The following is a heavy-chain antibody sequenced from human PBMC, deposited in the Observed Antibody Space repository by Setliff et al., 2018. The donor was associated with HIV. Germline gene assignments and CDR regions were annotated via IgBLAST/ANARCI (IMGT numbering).Heavy chain of an antibody. CDR1: GYTFTAHH. D-gene: IGHD3-3*01. CDR2: IIPKSGET. V-gene: IGHV1-2*02. J-gene: IGHJ4*02. Sequence: GASVKVSCKSSGYTFTAHHIHWVRQAPGQGPEWMGWIIPKSGETSYAEKFRGRVTMTRDTSLSTAYMELSWLTADDTAVYYWARVVDRDYDFWSAYEYWGQGTMVTVSS. CDR3: ARVVDRDYDFWSAYEY.